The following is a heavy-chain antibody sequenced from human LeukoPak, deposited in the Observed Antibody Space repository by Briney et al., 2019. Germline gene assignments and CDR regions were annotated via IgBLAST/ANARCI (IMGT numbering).Heavy chain of an antibody. J-gene: IGHJ4*02. CDR1: GGSISSSSYY. V-gene: IGHV4-39*07. CDR3: AREPVVGAHFDY. Sequence: PSETLSLTCTVSGGSISSSSYYWGWIRQPPGKGLEWIGSIYYSGSTYYNPSLKSRVTISVDTSKNQFSLKLSSVTAADTAVYYCAREPVVGAHFDYWGQGTLVTVSS. CDR2: IYYSGST. D-gene: IGHD1-26*01.